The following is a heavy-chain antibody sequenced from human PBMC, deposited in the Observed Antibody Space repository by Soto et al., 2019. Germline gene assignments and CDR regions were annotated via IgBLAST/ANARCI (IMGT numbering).Heavy chain of an antibody. CDR3: DRVPFP. V-gene: IGHV4-30-2*01. CDR1: GGSISSGGYS. CDR2: IYHSGST. Sequence: PSETLSLTCAVSGGSISSGGYSWSWIRQPPGKGLEWIGYIYHSGSTYYNPSLKSRVTISVDRSKNQFSLKLSSVTAADTAVYYRDRVPFPWGQGILVTVS. J-gene: IGHJ5*02.